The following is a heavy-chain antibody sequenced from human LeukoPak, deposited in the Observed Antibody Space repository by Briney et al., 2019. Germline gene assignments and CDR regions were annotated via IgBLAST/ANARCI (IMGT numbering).Heavy chain of an antibody. CDR2: ISGDGYDT. CDR1: GFSLADCA. D-gene: IGHD6-19*01. CDR3: AKDRLPGGMAVAVTDDGMDV. J-gene: IGHJ6*02. V-gene: IGHV3-43*02. Sequence: GGSLRLSCAASGFSLADCAMHWVRQVPGKGLEWVSLISGDGYDTYYAASVKGRFTISRDNSKSSLYLQMNSLRIEDTALYFCAKDRLPGGMAVAVTDDGMDVWGQGTTVTVSS.